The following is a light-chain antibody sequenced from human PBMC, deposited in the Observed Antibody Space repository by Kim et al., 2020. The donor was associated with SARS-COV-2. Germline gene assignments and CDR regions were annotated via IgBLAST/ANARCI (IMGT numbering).Light chain of an antibody. CDR1: RSVSSSY. J-gene: IGKJ1*01. V-gene: IGKV3-20*01. Sequence: PGEGATLSCRASRSVSSSYLAWYQQKPGQAPRHLIYGASSRATGIPDRFSGSGSGTDFTLTISRLEPEDFAVYYCQQYGSSPRTFGQGTKVDIK. CDR3: QQYGSSPRT. CDR2: GAS.